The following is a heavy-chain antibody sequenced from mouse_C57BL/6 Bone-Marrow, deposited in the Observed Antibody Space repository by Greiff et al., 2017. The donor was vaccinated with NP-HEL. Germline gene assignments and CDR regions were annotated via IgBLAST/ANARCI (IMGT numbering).Heavy chain of an antibody. D-gene: IGHD3-2*02. CDR2: ISYDGSN. CDR3: ARNPDSSGDY. CDR1: GYSITSGYY. J-gene: IGHJ2*01. V-gene: IGHV3-6*01. Sequence: EVQVVESGPGLVKPSQSLSLTCSVTGYSITSGYYWNWIRQFPGNKLEWMGYISYDGSNNYNPSLKNRISITRDTSKNQFFLKLNSVTTEDTATYYCARNPDSSGDYWGQGTTLTVSS.